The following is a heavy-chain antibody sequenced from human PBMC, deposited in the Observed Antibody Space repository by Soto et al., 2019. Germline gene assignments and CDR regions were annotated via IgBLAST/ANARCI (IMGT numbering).Heavy chain of an antibody. CDR2: ILAGGST. D-gene: IGHD2-8*02. CDR3: AKATATGGGAFDI. V-gene: IGHV3-23*01. CDR1: GFTCSSYD. Sequence: GGSLRLSCAASGFTCSSYDMSWVRRAPGKGLEWVSTILAGGSTYYADSVKGRLTISRDNSKNTVYLQMNSLTAGDTAVYYCAKATATGGGAFDICGQGTMVTVSS. J-gene: IGHJ3*02.